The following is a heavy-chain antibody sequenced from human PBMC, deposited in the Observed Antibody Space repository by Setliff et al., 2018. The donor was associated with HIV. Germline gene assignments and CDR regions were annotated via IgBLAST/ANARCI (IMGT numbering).Heavy chain of an antibody. CDR2: IYPGDSDT. Sequence: GESLKISCKASGYTFTSNWIGWVRQVPGKGLEWMGSIYPGDSDTRYSPSFQGQVTISADKSISTAYLQWSSLKASDTAMYYCARIHYYGSGRFDYWGQGNLVTVSS. CDR1: GYTFTSNW. V-gene: IGHV5-51*01. J-gene: IGHJ4*02. D-gene: IGHD3-10*01. CDR3: ARIHYYGSGRFDY.